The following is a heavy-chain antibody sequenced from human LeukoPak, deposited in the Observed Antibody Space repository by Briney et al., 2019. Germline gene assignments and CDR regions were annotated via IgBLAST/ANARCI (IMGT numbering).Heavy chain of an antibody. J-gene: IGHJ4*02. CDR2: ISWNSGSI. CDR3: AKDTRHSSSWAIDY. Sequence: PGGSLRLSCAASGFTFSSYAMSWVRQAPGKGLEWVSGISWNSGSIGYADSVKGRFTISRDNAKNSLYLQMNSLRAEDTALYYCAKDTRHSSSWAIDYWGQGTLVTVSS. CDR1: GFTFSSYA. D-gene: IGHD6-13*01. V-gene: IGHV3-9*01.